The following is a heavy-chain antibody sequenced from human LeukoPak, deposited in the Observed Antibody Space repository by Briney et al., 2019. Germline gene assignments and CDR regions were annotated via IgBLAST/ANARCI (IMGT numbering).Heavy chain of an antibody. V-gene: IGHV1-46*01. D-gene: IGHD2-2*01. CDR2: INPSGGST. CDR3: PRTGYCSSTSCSPDDNWFDP. Sequence: ASVKVSCKASGYTFTSYYMHWERQAPGPGLEWMGIINPSGGSTSYAQKFQGRVTMTRDMSTSTVYMELSSLRSEDTAVYYCPRTGYCSSTSCSPDDNWFDPWGQGTLVTVSS. CDR1: GYTFTSYY. J-gene: IGHJ5*02.